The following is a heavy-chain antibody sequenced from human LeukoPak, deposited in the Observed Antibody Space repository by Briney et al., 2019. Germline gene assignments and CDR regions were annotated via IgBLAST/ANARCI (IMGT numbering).Heavy chain of an antibody. V-gene: IGHV4-4*07. CDR2: IYTSGST. J-gene: IGHJ4*02. CDR3: ARDRGYSYAFDY. Sequence: PPGTLSLTPTLSGGSISRYTRSCIPQTAGKGLEWIGRIYTSGSTNYTPSPKRRVSMSVDTSPKHFSIKRSSVAAPHTAAYYSARDRGYSYAFDYWGQGTLVTVSS. CDR1: GGSISRYT. D-gene: IGHD5-18*01.